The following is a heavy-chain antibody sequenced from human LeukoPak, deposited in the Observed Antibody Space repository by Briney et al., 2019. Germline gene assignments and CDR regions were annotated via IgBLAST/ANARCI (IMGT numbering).Heavy chain of an antibody. Sequence: PGGSLRLSCAASGFTFSSYAMSWVRQAPGKGLAWVSTISGSGGSTYYADSVKGRFTISRDNSKNTLYLQMNSLRAEDTAVYYCAKVAEGVVPAAADHWGQGTLVTVSS. CDR3: AKVAEGVVPAAADH. D-gene: IGHD2-2*01. V-gene: IGHV3-23*01. J-gene: IGHJ4*02. CDR1: GFTFSSYA. CDR2: ISGSGGST.